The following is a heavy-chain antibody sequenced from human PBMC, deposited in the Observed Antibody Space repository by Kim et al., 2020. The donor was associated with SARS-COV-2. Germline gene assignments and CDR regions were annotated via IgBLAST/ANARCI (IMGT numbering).Heavy chain of an antibody. V-gene: IGHV3-48*02. J-gene: IGHJ4*02. Sequence: SSSSTIYYADSVKGRFTISRDNAKNSLYLQMNSLRDEDTAVYYCAREKTHWGQGTLVTVSS. CDR3: AREKTH. CDR2: SSSSTI.